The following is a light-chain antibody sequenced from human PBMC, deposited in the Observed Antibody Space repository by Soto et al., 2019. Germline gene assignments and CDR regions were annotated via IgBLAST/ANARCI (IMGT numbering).Light chain of an antibody. CDR2: GAS. J-gene: IGKJ1*01. CDR1: QSVRDY. V-gene: IGKV1-39*01. Sequence: DIQMTQSPSTLSASIGDRVTITCRAGQSVRDYLNWYQQKPGKAPKVLIYGASTLQSGVPSRFSGSGSGTDFTLTISSLQPEDFATYYCQQSYGSPWTFGQGTKVEIK. CDR3: QQSYGSPWT.